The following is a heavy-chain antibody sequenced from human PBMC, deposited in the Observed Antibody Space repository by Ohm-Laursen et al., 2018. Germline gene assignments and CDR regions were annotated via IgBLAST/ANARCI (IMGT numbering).Heavy chain of an antibody. CDR1: GFTFDDYG. CDR2: INWNGGST. D-gene: IGHD6-19*01. J-gene: IGHJ6*02. CDR3: ARVPGWLDDYYYYGMDV. Sequence: GSLRLSCAASGFTFDDYGMSWVRQAPGKGLEWVSGINWNGGSTGYADSVKGRFTISRDNAKNSLYLQMNSLRAEDTASYHCARVPGWLDDYYYYGMDVWGQGTTVTVSS. V-gene: IGHV3-20*01.